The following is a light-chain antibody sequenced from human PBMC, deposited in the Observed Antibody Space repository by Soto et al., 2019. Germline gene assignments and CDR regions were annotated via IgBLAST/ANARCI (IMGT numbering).Light chain of an antibody. CDR3: QQYMSYS. V-gene: IGKV1-39*01. CDR1: QSISNC. CDR2: TAS. J-gene: IGKJ1*01. Sequence: DIQMTQSPSSLSASVGDRVTITCRARQSISNCLNWYQQKPGAAPKLLIYTASNLQSGVPSRCSGSGSGTEFTLTISSLQPDDFATYYCQQYMSYSFGQGTKVDIK.